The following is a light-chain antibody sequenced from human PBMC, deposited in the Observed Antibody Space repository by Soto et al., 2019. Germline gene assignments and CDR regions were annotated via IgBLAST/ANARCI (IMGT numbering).Light chain of an antibody. V-gene: IGKV3-11*01. CDR2: DIS. CDR3: QQRATWPPLIT. Sequence: EIVLTQSPATLSLSPGERATLSCRTSQSVTTNFAWYQQKPGQAPRLLIYDISNRATGIPDRFSGSGSGTDFTLSISSPEPEDFAVYYCQQRATWPPLITVGPGTKVEIK. CDR1: QSVTTN. J-gene: IGKJ3*01.